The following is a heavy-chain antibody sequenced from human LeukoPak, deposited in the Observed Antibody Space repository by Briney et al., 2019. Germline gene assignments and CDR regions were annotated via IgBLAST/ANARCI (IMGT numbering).Heavy chain of an antibody. J-gene: IGHJ3*02. Sequence: GGTLRLSCAASGVDIAGNYRSWVRQAPGKGLEWVSAIYVGLFTEYTESLKGRFTISTDNSKNTMYMQMPSLSAEDTDVSYCAKDFSDYGAFDIWGQGTMVTVSS. CDR2: IYVGLFT. D-gene: IGHD4-17*01. CDR1: GVDIAGNY. CDR3: AKDFSDYGAFDI. V-gene: IGHV3-53*01.